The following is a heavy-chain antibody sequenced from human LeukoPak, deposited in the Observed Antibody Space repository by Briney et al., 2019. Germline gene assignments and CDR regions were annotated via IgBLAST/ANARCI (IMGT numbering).Heavy chain of an antibody. CDR3: ARDKSCSSTSCFAFDY. Sequence: GGSLRLSCAASGFTFSSYSMNWVRQAPGKGLEWVSSISSSSSYIYYADSVKGRFTISRDNAKNSLYLQMNSLRAEDTAVYYCARDKSCSSTSCFAFDYGGQGTLVTVSA. CDR2: ISSSSSYI. CDR1: GFTFSSYS. V-gene: IGHV3-21*01. D-gene: IGHD2-2*01. J-gene: IGHJ4*02.